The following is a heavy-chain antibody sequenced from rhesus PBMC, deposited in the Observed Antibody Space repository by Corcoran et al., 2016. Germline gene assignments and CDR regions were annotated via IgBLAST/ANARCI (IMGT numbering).Heavy chain of an antibody. D-gene: IGHD6-31*01. J-gene: IGHJ5-1*01. CDR2: ISGSGGST. Sequence: QLQLQESGPGLVKPSETLSLTCAVSGGSISSNWWSWIRQPPGKGLEWIGRISGSGGSTSYNTSLKSRVTISTDTSKNQLSLKLISVTAADTAVYYCARAAAGTYRFDVWGPGVLVTISS. CDR1: GGSISSNW. CDR3: ARAAAGTYRFDV. V-gene: IGHV4-173*01.